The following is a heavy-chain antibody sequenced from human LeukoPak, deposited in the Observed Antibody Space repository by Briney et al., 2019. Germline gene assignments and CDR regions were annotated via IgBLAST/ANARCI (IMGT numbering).Heavy chain of an antibody. Sequence: GESLKISCKGSGYSFTSYWIGWVRQVPGKGLEWMGIIYPGDSDTRYSPSFQGQVTISADKSISTAYLQWSSLKASDTAMYYCARHFAPWFGELFPWFDPWGQGTLVTVSS. J-gene: IGHJ5*02. CDR2: IYPGDSDT. CDR1: GYSFTSYW. CDR3: ARHFAPWFGELFPWFDP. V-gene: IGHV5-51*01. D-gene: IGHD3-10*01.